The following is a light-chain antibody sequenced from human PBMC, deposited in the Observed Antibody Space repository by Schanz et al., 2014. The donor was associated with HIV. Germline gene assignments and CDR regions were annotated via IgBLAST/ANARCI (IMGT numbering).Light chain of an antibody. J-gene: IGLJ1*01. CDR1: SSDIGAYNY. Sequence: SVLTQPASVSGSPGQSITISCTGTSSDIGAYNYVSWYQQHPGRAPKLVISDVSSRPSGVSNRFSGSKSGNTASLTISGLQAEDEADYYCSSYTSSSTYVFGTGTKVTVL. CDR2: DVS. V-gene: IGLV2-14*03. CDR3: SSYTSSSTYV.